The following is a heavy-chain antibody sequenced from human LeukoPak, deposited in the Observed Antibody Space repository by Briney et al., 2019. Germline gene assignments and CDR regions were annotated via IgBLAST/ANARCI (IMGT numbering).Heavy chain of an antibody. CDR2: IYSNGIT. V-gene: IGHV4-4*08. J-gene: IGHJ2*01. CDR1: GGSIFSYY. CDR3: ARRAYYDSSGYSPTSGYFDL. Sequence: SETLSLTCTVSGGSIFSYYWNWIRQPPGKGLEWIGYIYSNGITNYSPSLRSRGSISSATSKNQFSLRLTSVTAAGTAIYYCARRAYYDSSGYSPTSGYFDLWGRGTLVTVSS. D-gene: IGHD3-22*01.